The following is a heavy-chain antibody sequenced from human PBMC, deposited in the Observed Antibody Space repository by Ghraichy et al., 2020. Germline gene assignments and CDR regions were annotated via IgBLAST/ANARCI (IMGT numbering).Heavy chain of an antibody. CDR1: GLTVNGNY. V-gene: IGHV3-53*01. CDR3: ARDPSYCASTRCYSCLDV. J-gene: IGHJ6*02. D-gene: IGHD2-2*02. Sequence: GGSLRLSCAASGLTVNGNYMTWVRLAPGKGLEWVSLINSGGSTYYADSVKGRFTISRDDSKNTLYLQMNSLRAEDTAVYYCARDPSYCASTRCYSCLDVWGQGTTATVS. CDR2: INSGGST.